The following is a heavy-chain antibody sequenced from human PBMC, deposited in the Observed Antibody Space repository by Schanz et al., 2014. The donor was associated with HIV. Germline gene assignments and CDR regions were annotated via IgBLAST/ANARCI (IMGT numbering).Heavy chain of an antibody. J-gene: IGHJ4*02. V-gene: IGHV3-23*04. Sequence: EEQLVESGGGLVQPGGSLRLSCAASGFTFDDYGMHWVRQAPGKGLEWVSAISGSGGSTYYADSVKGRFTISRDNSKNTVYLQMNSLRAEDTAVYYCANEEVPNDYWGQGTLVTVSS. CDR1: GFTFDDYG. CDR3: ANEEVPNDY. CDR2: ISGSGGST.